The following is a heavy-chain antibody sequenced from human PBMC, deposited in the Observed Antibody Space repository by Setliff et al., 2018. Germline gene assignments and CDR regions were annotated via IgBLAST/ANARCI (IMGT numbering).Heavy chain of an antibody. V-gene: IGHV4-39*07. CDR3: ARVAAYSSSWYNYYYGMDV. CDR2: IYYSGST. D-gene: IGHD6-13*01. J-gene: IGHJ6*02. Sequence: SETLSLTCTVSGGSISSSSYYWGRIRQPPGKGLEWIGSIYYSGSTYYNPSLKSRVTISVDTSKNQFSLKLSSVTAADTAVYYCARVAAYSSSWYNYYYGMDVWGQGTTVTVSS. CDR1: GGSISSSSYY.